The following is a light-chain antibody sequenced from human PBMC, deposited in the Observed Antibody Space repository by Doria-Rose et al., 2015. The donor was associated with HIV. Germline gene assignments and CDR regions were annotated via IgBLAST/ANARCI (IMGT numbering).Light chain of an antibody. J-gene: IGKJ2*01. CDR1: QNIARY. Sequence: TQSPSSLSASVGDRVTITCRASQNIARYLNWYQQKPGTAPRLLIYGASTLQSGVSSRFSGSESGTDFTLTISSLQREDSAVYYCQQSYGTPTTFGQGTHLEIQ. CDR2: GAS. CDR3: QQSYGTPTT. V-gene: IGKV1-39*01.